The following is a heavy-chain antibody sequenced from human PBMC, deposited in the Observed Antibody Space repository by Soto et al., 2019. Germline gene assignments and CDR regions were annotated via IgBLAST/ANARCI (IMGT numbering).Heavy chain of an antibody. CDR2: ISAYNGNT. J-gene: IGHJ4*02. CDR1: GYTFTSYG. Sequence: ASVKVSCKASGYTFTSYGISWVRQAPGQGLEWMGWISAYNGNTNYAQKLQGRDTMTTDKATSTAYMELRSLRSDDTAVYYCARSLIYSSGYSCYVDYWGQGTLVTVSS. CDR3: ARSLIYSSGYSCYVDY. D-gene: IGHD3-22*01. V-gene: IGHV1-18*01.